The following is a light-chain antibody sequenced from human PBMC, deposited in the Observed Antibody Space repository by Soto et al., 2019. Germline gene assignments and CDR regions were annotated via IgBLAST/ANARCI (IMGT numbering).Light chain of an antibody. V-gene: IGLV2-14*01. CDR1: SSDVGANNY. CDR3: SSYINSITFVV. CDR2: EVS. J-gene: IGLJ2*01. Sequence: QSALTQPASVSGSPGQPITISCTGTSSDVGANNYVSWYQHHPGKAPKLLIYEVSNRPSGVSSRFSGSKSGNTVSLTISGLQAEDVADYYCSSYINSITFVVFGGGTKLTVL.